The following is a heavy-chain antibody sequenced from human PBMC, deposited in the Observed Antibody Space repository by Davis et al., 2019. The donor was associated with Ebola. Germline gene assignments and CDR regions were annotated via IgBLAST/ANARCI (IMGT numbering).Heavy chain of an antibody. CDR2: IWYDGSRE. CDR1: GFSFNTYG. D-gene: IGHD1-14*01. Sequence: PGGSLRLSCAASGFSFNTYGMHWVRQAPGKGLEWLAVIWYDGSREYIAESMTGRFTISRDNSRNTLFLQLNSLRVEDTAVYYCARDPAIGQPLSTFDVWGQGTTVTVAS. CDR3: ARDPAIGQPLSTFDV. J-gene: IGHJ3*01. V-gene: IGHV3-33*01.